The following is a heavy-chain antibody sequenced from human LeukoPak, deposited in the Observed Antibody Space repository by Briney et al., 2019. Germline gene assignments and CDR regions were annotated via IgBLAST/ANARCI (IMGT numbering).Heavy chain of an antibody. J-gene: IGHJ4*02. CDR3: ARTMLAWREFDW. CDR1: GVSINNGDHY. V-gene: IGHV4-31*03. D-gene: IGHD1-26*01. CDR2: IYYSGIT. Sequence: SETLSLTCTVSGVSINNGDHYWSSIRQHPGKGLEWIGHIYYSGITYSNPSLKSRGILPVETSKNQFSLKLSSVTAARTAVYYCARTMLAWREFDWWGQGSLVTVSS.